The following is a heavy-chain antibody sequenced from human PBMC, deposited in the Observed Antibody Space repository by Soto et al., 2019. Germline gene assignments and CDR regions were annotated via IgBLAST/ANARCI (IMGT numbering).Heavy chain of an antibody. CDR3: ARARIQLWRNYYYYYGMDV. D-gene: IGHD5-18*01. J-gene: IGHJ6*02. Sequence: SETLSLTCAVYGGSFSGYYWSWIRQPPGKGLEWIGEINHSGSTNYNPSLKSRVTISVDTSKNQFSLKLSSVTAADTAVYYCARARIQLWRNYYYYYGMDVWGQGTKVTVSS. V-gene: IGHV4-34*01. CDR1: GGSFSGYY. CDR2: INHSGST.